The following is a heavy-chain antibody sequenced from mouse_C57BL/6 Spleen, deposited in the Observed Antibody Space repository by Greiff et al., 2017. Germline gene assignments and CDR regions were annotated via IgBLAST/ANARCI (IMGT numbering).Heavy chain of an antibody. V-gene: IGHV1-76*01. CDR2: IYPGSGNT. CDR1: GYTFTDYY. J-gene: IGHJ2*01. CDR3: ARDLRSFDY. Sequence: QVQLQQSGAELVRPGASVKLSCKASGYTFTDYYINWVKQRPGQGLEWIARIYPGSGNTYYNEKFKGKATLTAEKSSSTAYMQLSSLTSEDSAVYFCARDLRSFDYWGQGTTLTVSS. D-gene: IGHD1-1*01.